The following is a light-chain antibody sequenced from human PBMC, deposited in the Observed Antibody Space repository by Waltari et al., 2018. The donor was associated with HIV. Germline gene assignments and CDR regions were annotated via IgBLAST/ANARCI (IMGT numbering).Light chain of an antibody. Sequence: DIVMTQYPDSLAVSLGERATINCKSSQSVLYSSNNKNYLAWYQQKPGQPPKLLIYWASTRESGVPDRFSGSGSQTDFTLTISSLQAEDVAVYYCQQYYSTLRTFGQGTKVEIK. CDR2: WAS. V-gene: IGKV4-1*01. CDR3: QQYYSTLRT. CDR1: QSVLYSSNNKNY. J-gene: IGKJ1*01.